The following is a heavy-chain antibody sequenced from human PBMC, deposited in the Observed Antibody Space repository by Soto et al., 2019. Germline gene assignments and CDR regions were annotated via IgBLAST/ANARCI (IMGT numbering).Heavy chain of an antibody. Sequence: ESGGVVVQPGRSLRLSCAASGFTFSTYGMHWVRQAPGKGLEWVAVMWSEGGNKYYADSVKGRFTISRDNSKNTLYLQMNNLRAEDTAVYYCARDPPDDSSGYYSLDYWGQGTLVTVSS. V-gene: IGHV3-33*01. CDR1: GFTFSTYG. CDR3: ARDPPDDSSGYYSLDY. D-gene: IGHD3-22*01. J-gene: IGHJ4*02. CDR2: MWSEGGNK.